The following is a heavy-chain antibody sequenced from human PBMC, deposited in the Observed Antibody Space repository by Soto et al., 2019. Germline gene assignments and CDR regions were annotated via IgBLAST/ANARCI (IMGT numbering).Heavy chain of an antibody. V-gene: IGHV4-59*01. D-gene: IGHD3-22*01. CDR3: ARGRTVRNYADDSSHYFYFFDY. CDR1: GDSISTFY. J-gene: IGHJ4*02. CDR2: VYYTGST. Sequence: SETLSLTCTVSGDSISTFYWGWMRQSPGKELEWIGYVYYTGSTNYNPSLKGRVTISVDRSKNQFSLKLTSANAADTAVYYCARGRTVRNYADDSSHYFYFFDYWGQGTQVTVSS.